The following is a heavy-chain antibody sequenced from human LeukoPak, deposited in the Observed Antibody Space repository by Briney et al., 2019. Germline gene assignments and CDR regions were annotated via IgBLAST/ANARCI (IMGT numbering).Heavy chain of an antibody. CDR2: IYYSGST. D-gene: IGHD3-3*01. Sequence: PSETLSLTCTVSGGPISSYYWSWIRQPPGKGLEWIGYIYYSGSTNYNPSLKSRVTISVDTSKNQFSLKLSSVTAADTAVYYCARTARITIFGVVDSTLFDYWGQGTLVTVSS. V-gene: IGHV4-59*01. CDR3: ARTARITIFGVVDSTLFDY. CDR1: GGPISSYY. J-gene: IGHJ4*02.